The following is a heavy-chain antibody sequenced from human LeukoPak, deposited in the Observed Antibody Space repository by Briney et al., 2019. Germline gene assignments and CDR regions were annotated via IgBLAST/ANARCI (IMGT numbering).Heavy chain of an antibody. J-gene: IGHJ4*02. Sequence: GGSLKLSCAASGFTFSSYAMSWVRQAPGKGLEWVSAISGSGGSTYYADSVKGRFTISRDNSKNTLYLQMNSLRAEDTAVYYCAKRGRSDDSSGYYYVYWGQGTLVTVSS. CDR2: ISGSGGST. CDR3: AKRGRSDDSSGYYYVY. D-gene: IGHD3-22*01. CDR1: GFTFSSYA. V-gene: IGHV3-23*01.